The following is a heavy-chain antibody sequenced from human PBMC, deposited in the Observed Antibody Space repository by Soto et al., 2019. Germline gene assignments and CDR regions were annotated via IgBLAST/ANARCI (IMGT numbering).Heavy chain of an antibody. CDR2: VYYTGSS. D-gene: IGHD6-6*01. J-gene: IGHJ3*02. CDR1: GDSVSTGFYY. Sequence: QLQLQESGPGLVKPSETLSLTCAVSGDSVSTGFYYWAWIRQPPGKGLEWIGTVYYTGSSYYNPSLKSRASLHVDTSKNQFALRLKSLTAADAAVYYCARHRGAARPDAFDIWGLGTMVPVSS. V-gene: IGHV4-39*01. CDR3: ARHRGAARPDAFDI.